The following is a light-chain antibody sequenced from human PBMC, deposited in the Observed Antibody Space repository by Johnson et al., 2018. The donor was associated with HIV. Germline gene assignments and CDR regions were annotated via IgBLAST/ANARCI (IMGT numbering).Light chain of an antibody. CDR1: SSNVGSSF. CDR2: DNN. CDR3: GAWDGSLSGYV. J-gene: IGLJ1*01. Sequence: QPVLTQPPSVSAAPGQTVTISCSGSSSNVGSSFVSWYRQVPGTAPKLLIYDNNKRPSGIPGRFSGSKSGPSATLGITGLQNGDEADYYCGAWDGSLSGYVFGTGTKVTVL. V-gene: IGLV1-51*01.